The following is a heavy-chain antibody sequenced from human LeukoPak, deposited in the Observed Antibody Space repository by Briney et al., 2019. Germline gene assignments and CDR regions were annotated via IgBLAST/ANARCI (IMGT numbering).Heavy chain of an antibody. CDR2: ISAYYGNT. V-gene: IGHV1-18*04. Sequence: GASVKVSCKASGYAFTSYGISWVRQAPGQGLEWMGWISAYYGNTNYAQKLQGRVTMTTDTSTSTAYMELRSLRSDDTAVYYCARERDYDILTGYYGYYYGMDVWGKGTTLTVSS. D-gene: IGHD3-9*01. CDR3: ARERDYDILTGYYGYYYGMDV. CDR1: GYAFTSYG. J-gene: IGHJ6*04.